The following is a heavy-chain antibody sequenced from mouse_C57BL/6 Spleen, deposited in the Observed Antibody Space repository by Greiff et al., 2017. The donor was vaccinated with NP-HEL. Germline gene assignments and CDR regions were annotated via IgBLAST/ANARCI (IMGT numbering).Heavy chain of an antibody. CDR3: ARDYYAYAMDY. Sequence: DVKLVESGGGLVKPGGSLKLSCAASGFTFSDYGMHWVRQAPEKGLEWVAYISSGSSTIYYADTVKGRFTISRDNAKNTLFLQMTSLRSEDTAMYYCARDYYAYAMDYWGQGTSVTVSS. CDR1: GFTFSDYG. J-gene: IGHJ4*01. D-gene: IGHD1-1*01. V-gene: IGHV5-17*01. CDR2: ISSGSSTI.